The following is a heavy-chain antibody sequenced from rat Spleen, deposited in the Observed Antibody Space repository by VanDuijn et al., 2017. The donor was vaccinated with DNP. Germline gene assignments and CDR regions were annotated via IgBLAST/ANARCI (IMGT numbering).Heavy chain of an antibody. CDR2: ISYSGST. CDR3: ARWTRYFDY. Sequence: EVQLQESGSGLVKPSQSLSLTCYVTGYSLTSNYWGWIRKFPGNKMEYIGHISYSGSTNYNPSLKSRISITRDTSKNHFFLHLNSVTTEDTATYYCARWTRYFDYWGQGVMVTVSS. J-gene: IGHJ2*01. V-gene: IGHV3-1*01. D-gene: IGHD1-7*01. CDR1: GYSLTSNY.